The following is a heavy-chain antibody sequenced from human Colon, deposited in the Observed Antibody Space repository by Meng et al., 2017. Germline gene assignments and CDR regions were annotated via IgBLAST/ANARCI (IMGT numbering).Heavy chain of an antibody. J-gene: IGHJ5*02. CDR1: GVSFSGYY. CDR3: ARGRYSGYLP. CDR2: INHSGST. V-gene: IGHV4-34*01. D-gene: IGHD5-12*01. Sequence: VQLRQWGAGLLHPSETLSFTCAVYGVSFSGYYWSWSRQPPGKGLEWIGEINHSGSTNYNPSLKSRVTISVDTSKNQFSLKLSSVTAADTAVYYCARGRYSGYLPWGQGTLVTVSS.